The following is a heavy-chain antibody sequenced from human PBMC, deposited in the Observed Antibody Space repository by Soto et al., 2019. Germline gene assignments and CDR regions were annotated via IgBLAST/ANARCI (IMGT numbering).Heavy chain of an antibody. D-gene: IGHD3-3*01. V-gene: IGHV3-30-3*01. J-gene: IGHJ4*02. CDR3: ARGFDFWSGYSDVYFDY. Sequence: GGSLRLSCAASGFTFSSYAMHWVRQAPGKGLEWVAVISYDGSNKYYADSVKGRFTISRDNSKNTLYLQMNSLRAEDSAVYYCARGFDFWSGYSDVYFDYWGQGTLVNVSS. CDR2: ISYDGSNK. CDR1: GFTFSSYA.